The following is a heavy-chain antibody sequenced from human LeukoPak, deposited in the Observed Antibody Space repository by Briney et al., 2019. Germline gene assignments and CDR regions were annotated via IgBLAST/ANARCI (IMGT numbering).Heavy chain of an antibody. CDR1: GFTVSNNY. Sequence: GGSLRLSCAASGFTVSNNYLNWVRQAPGKGLEWVSVIYSDGTTYYANSVKGRFTISRDSSKNTMYLQMNSLRVEDTAMYYCGRDVGPWGQGTLVTASS. CDR3: GRDVGP. V-gene: IGHV3-53*01. CDR2: IYSDGTT. J-gene: IGHJ5*02.